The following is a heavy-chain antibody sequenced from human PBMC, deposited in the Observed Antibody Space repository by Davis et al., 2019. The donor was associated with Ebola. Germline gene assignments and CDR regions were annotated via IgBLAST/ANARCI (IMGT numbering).Heavy chain of an antibody. V-gene: IGHV1-46*01. Sequence: ASVKVSCKASGYTFTTYHLHWVRQAPGQGLEWMGIINPYSGSTNYAQKFRGRVTMTRDTSTSAIYMELSSLKFEDTAVYFCARDLYQGDYWGQGTLVTVSS. CDR1: GYTFTTYH. CDR3: ARDLYQGDY. J-gene: IGHJ4*02. D-gene: IGHD2-15*01. CDR2: INPYSGST.